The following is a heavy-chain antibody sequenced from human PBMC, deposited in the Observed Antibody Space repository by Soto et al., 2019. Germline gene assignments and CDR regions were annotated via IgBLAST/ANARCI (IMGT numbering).Heavy chain of an antibody. CDR1: GYTFTSYT. CDR3: ARLAGGTSGWYYYYGMDG. V-gene: IGHV1-18*04. CDR2: ISAYNGNT. J-gene: IGHJ6*02. D-gene: IGHD6-19*01. Sequence: QVQLVQSGAEVKKPGASVKVSCKASGYTFTSYTISWVRQAPGQGLEWMGSISAYNGNTDYAQKFQGRVTMTTDTSTSTAYMELRSLRADDTAVYYCARLAGGTSGWYYYYGMDGWGQGATVTVSS.